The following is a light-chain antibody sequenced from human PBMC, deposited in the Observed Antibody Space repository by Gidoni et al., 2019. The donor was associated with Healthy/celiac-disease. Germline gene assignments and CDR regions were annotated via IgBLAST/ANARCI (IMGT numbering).Light chain of an antibody. V-gene: IGKV1-5*01. J-gene: IGKJ1*01. CDR1: QSMSSW. CDR2: DAS. CDR3: QQNNSDPWT. Sequence: DIQMTQSPSILAASVGNRVSITCRASQSMSSWLAWYQQKPGKAPKLLNYDASSLESGVPSRFSGSGSGTEFTLTSSSLQPDDFATYYCQQNNSDPWTFGQGTKVEIK.